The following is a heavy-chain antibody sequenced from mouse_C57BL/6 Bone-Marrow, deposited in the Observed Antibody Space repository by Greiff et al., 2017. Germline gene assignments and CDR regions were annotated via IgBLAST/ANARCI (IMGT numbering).Heavy chain of an antibody. V-gene: IGHV5-9-1*02. Sequence: EVKLQESGEGLVQPGGSLTLSCAASGFTFSSYAMSWVRQTPEQRLEWVAYISSGGDYISYADTVQGRFTISRDNARNTLYLQMSSLKSEDTAMYYCTRDGYPYYFDYWGQGTTLTVSS. J-gene: IGHJ2*01. D-gene: IGHD2-3*01. CDR2: ISSGGDYI. CDR1: GFTFSSYA. CDR3: TRDGYPYYFDY.